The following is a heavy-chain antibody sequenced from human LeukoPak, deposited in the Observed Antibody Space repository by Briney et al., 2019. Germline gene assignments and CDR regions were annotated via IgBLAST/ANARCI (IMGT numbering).Heavy chain of an antibody. J-gene: IGHJ4*02. CDR3: ARHQAGSGCFDY. D-gene: IGHD6-19*01. V-gene: IGHV4-39*01. CDR1: GGSISSSSYY. Sequence: SETLSLTRTVSGGSISSSSYYWGWIRQPLGKGLEWIGSIYYSGSTYYNPSLKSRVTISVDTSKNQFSLKLSSVTAADTAVYYCARHQAGSGCFDYWGQGTLVTVSS. CDR2: IYYSGST.